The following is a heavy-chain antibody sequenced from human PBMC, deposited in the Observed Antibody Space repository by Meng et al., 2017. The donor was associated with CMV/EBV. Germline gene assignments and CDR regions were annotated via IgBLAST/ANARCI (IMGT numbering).Heavy chain of an antibody. Sequence: GESLKISCAASGFTFSTSSIHWVRQASGKGLEWVGRIRSKDKSYATTYAASVTGRSTIPKDDSKNTAYLQMNSLKTEETAIYYCTRHGGKWYGVDYWGLGTLVTVSS. CDR1: GFTFSTSS. D-gene: IGHD3-10*01. J-gene: IGHJ4*02. CDR2: IRSKDKSYAT. V-gene: IGHV3-73*01. CDR3: TRHGGKWYGVDY.